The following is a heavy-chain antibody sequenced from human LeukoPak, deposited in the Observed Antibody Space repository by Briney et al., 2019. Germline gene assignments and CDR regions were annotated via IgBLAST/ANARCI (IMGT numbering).Heavy chain of an antibody. Sequence: SETLSLTCTVSGGSISCYYWSWIRQPPGKGLEWIGYIYYSGSTNYNPSLKSRVTISVDTSKNQFSLKLTSVTAADTAVYYCARLVFEGHLKVRSGMDVWGQGTTVTVSS. J-gene: IGHJ6*02. CDR2: IYYSGST. D-gene: IGHD2-2*01. V-gene: IGHV4-59*08. CDR1: GGSISCYY. CDR3: ARLVFEGHLKVRSGMDV.